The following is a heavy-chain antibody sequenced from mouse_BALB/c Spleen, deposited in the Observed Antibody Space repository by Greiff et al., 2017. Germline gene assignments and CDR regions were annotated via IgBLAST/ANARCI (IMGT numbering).Heavy chain of an antibody. Sequence: EVKLMESGGDLVKPGGSLKLSCAASGFTFSSYGMSWVRQTPDKRLEWVATISSGGSYTYYPDSVKGRFTISRDNAKNTLYLQMSSLKSEDTAMYYCAREGAYYGNQYAMDYGGQGTSVTVSS. D-gene: IGHD2-10*01. V-gene: IGHV5-6*01. CDR1: GFTFSSYG. J-gene: IGHJ4*01. CDR2: ISSGGSYT. CDR3: AREGAYYGNQYAMDY.